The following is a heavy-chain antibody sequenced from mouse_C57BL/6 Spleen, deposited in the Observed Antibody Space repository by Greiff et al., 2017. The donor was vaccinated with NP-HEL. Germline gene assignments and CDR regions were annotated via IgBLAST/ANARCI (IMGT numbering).Heavy chain of an antibody. CDR1: GYAFSSYW. CDR3: ARAGQGGYAMDY. D-gene: IGHD3-3*01. J-gene: IGHJ4*01. CDR2: IYPGDGDT. Sequence: QVQLKESGAELVKPGASVTISCKASGYAFSSYWMNWVKQRPGKGLEWIGQIYPGDGDTNYNGKFKGKATLTADKSSSTAYMQLSSLTSEDSAVYFCARAGQGGYAMDYWGQGTSVTVSS. V-gene: IGHV1-80*01.